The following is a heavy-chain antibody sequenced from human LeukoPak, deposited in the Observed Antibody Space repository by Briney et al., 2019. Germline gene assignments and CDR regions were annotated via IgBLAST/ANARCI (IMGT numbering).Heavy chain of an antibody. J-gene: IGHJ4*02. CDR1: GFTFSSYA. V-gene: IGHV3-48*01. Sequence: GGSLRLSCAASGFTFSSYAMHWVRQAPGKGLEWLSYISTTGTIYYADSVKGRFTISRDNSINALYLQMNSLRLEDTAVYYCVGEIGPRSFDYWGQGTLVTVSS. D-gene: IGHD3-16*01. CDR3: VGEIGPRSFDY. CDR2: ISTTGTI.